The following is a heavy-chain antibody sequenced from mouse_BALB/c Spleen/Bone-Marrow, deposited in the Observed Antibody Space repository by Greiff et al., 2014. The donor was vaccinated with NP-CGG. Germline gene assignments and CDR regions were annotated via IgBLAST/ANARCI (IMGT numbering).Heavy chain of an antibody. CDR1: GFTFSDYY. CDR3: ARDGDYRYAWFAY. Sequence: VQLQQSGGGLVKPGGSLKLSCAASGFTFSDYYMYWVRQTPEKRLEWVATISDGGTYTYCPDSVKGRFTISRDNAKNNLYLQMSSLKSEDTAMYYCARDGDYRYAWFAYWGQGTLVTVYA. V-gene: IGHV5-4*02. J-gene: IGHJ3*01. D-gene: IGHD2-14*01. CDR2: ISDGGTYT.